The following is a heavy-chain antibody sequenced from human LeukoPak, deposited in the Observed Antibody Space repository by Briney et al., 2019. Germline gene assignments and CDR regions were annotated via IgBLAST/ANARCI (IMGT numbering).Heavy chain of an antibody. J-gene: IGHJ4*02. CDR1: GFTFSNYS. CDR2: ISGDGARS. D-gene: IGHD3-22*01. CDR3: AKVRDLSYYDSSGYPFDY. V-gene: IGHV3-64*02. Sequence: SGGSLRLSCAGSGFTFSNYSFHWIRQAPGKGLQYVSVISGDGARSFYAESVKGRFTISRDISKNTLYLQMNSLRVEDTAVYYCAKVRDLSYYDSSGYPFDYWGQGTLVTVSS.